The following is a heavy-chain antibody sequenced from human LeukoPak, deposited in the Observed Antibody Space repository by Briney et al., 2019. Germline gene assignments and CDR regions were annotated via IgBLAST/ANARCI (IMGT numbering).Heavy chain of an antibody. CDR3: ARAYYDFWSGYYMGDYYFDY. CDR2: ISSSSSYI. V-gene: IGHV3-21*01. Sequence: KPGGSLRLSCAASGFTFSSCNMNWVRQAPGKGLEWVSSISSSSSYIYYADSVKGRFTISRDNAKNSLYLQMNSLRAEDTAVYYCARAYYDFWSGYYMGDYYFDYWGQGTLVTVSS. D-gene: IGHD3-3*01. CDR1: GFTFSSCN. J-gene: IGHJ4*02.